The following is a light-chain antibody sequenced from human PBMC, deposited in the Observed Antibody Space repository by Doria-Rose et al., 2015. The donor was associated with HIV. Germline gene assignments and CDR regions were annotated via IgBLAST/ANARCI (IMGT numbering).Light chain of an antibody. CDR3: QQFNSYPHT. J-gene: IGKJ3*01. Sequence: IQMPQSPSSLSASVGYRVTLTCLASQGISGALAWYQLKPGKTPKLLIYDASTLGSGVPSRFSGSGSGTDFTLTISSLQPEDFATYCCQQFNSYPHTFGPGTKVDVK. V-gene: IGKV1-13*02. CDR2: DAS. CDR1: QGISGA.